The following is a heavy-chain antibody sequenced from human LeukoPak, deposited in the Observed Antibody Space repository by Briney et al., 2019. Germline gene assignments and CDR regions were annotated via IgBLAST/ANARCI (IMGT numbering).Heavy chain of an antibody. CDR1: GYTFTSYD. CDR2: VIPIYGTP. D-gene: IGHD7-27*01. V-gene: IGHV1-69*05. CDR3: ARDHWGIVENGYDYFYYDMDV. J-gene: IGHJ6*02. Sequence: SVKVSCKASGYTFTSYDINWVRQAPGQGLEWMGGVIPIYGTPSYAQKFQGRVTITTDESTSAAYKELSSLRSEDTAVYYCARDHWGIVENGYDYFYYDMDVWGQGTTVTVSS.